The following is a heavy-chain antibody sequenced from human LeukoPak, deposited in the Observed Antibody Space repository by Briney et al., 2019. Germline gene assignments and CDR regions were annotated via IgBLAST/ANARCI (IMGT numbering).Heavy chain of an antibody. V-gene: IGHV4-34*01. CDR1: GGSFSGYY. CDR2: INHSGST. J-gene: IGHJ6*02. D-gene: IGHD6-13*01. CDR3: ARHSSPDSSSWYGEDYYGMDV. Sequence: SETLSLTCAVYGGSFSGYYWSWIRQPPGKGLEWIGEINHSGSTNYNPSLKSRVTISVDTSKNQFSLKLSSVTAADTAVYYCARHSSPDSSSWYGEDYYGMDVWGQGTTVTVSS.